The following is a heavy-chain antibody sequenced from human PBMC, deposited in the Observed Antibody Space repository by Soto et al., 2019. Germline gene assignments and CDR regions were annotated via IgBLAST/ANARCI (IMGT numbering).Heavy chain of an antibody. CDR2: IYPAGADM. V-gene: IGHV5-51*01. J-gene: IGHJ6*02. Sequence: GESLKISCKGSGYSFTSYWIGWVRQMPGKGLEWMGIIYPAGADMRYSPSFHGQVTISADRSISTAYMRWSSLKASDTAMYCCASGSRQQVGYYGMDVWGQGTTVTVS. CDR3: ASGSRQQVGYYGMDV. CDR1: GYSFTSYW. D-gene: IGHD6-13*01.